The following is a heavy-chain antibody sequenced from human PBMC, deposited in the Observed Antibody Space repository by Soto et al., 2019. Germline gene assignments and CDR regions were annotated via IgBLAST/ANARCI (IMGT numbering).Heavy chain of an antibody. CDR2: IDPSDSYT. V-gene: IGHV5-10-1*01. CDR1: GYSFTSYW. D-gene: IGHD1-26*01. Sequence: GEPLKISCKGSGYSFTSYWISWVRQMPGKCLEWMGRIDPSDSYTNYSPSFQGHVTISADKSISTAYLQWSSLKASDTAMYYCARSGIVGATYYYYYGMDVWGQGTTVTVSS. CDR3: ARSGIVGATYYYYYGMDV. J-gene: IGHJ6*02.